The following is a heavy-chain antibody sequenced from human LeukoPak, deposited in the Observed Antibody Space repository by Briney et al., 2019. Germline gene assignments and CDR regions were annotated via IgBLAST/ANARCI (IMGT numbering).Heavy chain of an antibody. J-gene: IGHJ4*02. D-gene: IGHD1-26*01. CDR2: ISYSGST. CDR3: ASYGS. Sequence: SETLSLTCTVSGXSISSYYRGWIRQPPGKGLEWIGSISYSGSTYYNPSLKSRITISVDTSKNQFSLKLSSVTAADTAVYYCASYGSWGLGTLVTVSS. V-gene: IGHV4-39*01. CDR1: GXSISSYY.